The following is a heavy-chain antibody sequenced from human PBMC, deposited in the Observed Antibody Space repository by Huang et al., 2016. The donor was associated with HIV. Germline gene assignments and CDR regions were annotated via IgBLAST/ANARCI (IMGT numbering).Heavy chain of an antibody. J-gene: IGHJ4*02. D-gene: IGHD5-18*01. Sequence: QVRLQQWGGGLLKPSETLSLTCAVYGGSFSGFYWAWIRQPPGKGLEWIGALNPDGSTKYIPSLRRRVTISGDASKNRLSLRLSAVTAADTGLYYCARVEYGYGTHRLLYWGPGNLVTVSS. CDR3: ARVEYGYGTHRLLY. CDR2: LNPDGST. CDR1: GGSFSGFY. V-gene: IGHV4-34*01.